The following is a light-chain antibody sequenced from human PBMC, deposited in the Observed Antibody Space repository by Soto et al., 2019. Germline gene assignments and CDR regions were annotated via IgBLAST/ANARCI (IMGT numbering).Light chain of an antibody. Sequence: EIMMTQSPATLSVSPGGRATLSCRASQSISDTLAWYQQKPGQAPRLLIHGASTRATSFPARFSGSGSGTEFTLTISSLQSEDFAVYYCQQYNNWPPWTFGQGTMVDIK. V-gene: IGKV3-15*01. CDR1: QSISDT. J-gene: IGKJ1*01. CDR3: QQYNNWPPWT. CDR2: GAS.